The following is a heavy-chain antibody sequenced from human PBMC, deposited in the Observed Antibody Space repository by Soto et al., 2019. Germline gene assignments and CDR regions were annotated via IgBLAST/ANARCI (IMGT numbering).Heavy chain of an antibody. CDR2: INHSGST. Sequence: SEILSLTCAVYGGSFSGYYWSWIRQPPGKGLEWIGEINHSGSTNYNPSLKSRVTISVDTSKNQFSLKLSSVTAADTAVYYCAREGYRAWFDPWGQGTLVTVSS. D-gene: IGHD5-12*01. J-gene: IGHJ5*02. CDR1: GGSFSGYY. V-gene: IGHV4-34*01. CDR3: AREGYRAWFDP.